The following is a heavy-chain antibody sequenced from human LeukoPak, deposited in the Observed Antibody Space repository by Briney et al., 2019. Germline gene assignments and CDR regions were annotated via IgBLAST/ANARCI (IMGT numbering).Heavy chain of an antibody. V-gene: IGHV1-18*01. CDR2: ISAYNGNT. D-gene: IGHD6-6*01. J-gene: IGHJ4*02. CDR3: ARGPASQYSSSSFFDY. CDR1: GYTFTSYG. Sequence: ASVKVSCKASGYTFTSYGISWVRQAPGQGLEGMGWISAYNGNTNYAQKLQGRGTMTTDTSTSTAYMELRSLRSEETAVYYCARGPASQYSSSSFFDYWGQGTLVTVSS.